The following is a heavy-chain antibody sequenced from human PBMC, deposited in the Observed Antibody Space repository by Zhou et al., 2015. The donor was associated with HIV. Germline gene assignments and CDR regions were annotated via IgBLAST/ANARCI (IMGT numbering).Heavy chain of an antibody. CDR2: IKQDGSEK. V-gene: IGHV3-7*01. CDR1: GFTFDHFG. Sequence: EVQLVESGGGVVRPGGSLRLSCAASGFTFDHFGMSWVRQIPGKGLEWVANIKQDGSEKYYVDSVKGRFTISRDDLKNSLYLQMSSLRAEDTAVYYCAREGAARQQLGRGQDAFDIWGQGDNGHRLF. CDR3: AREGAARQQLGRGQDAFDI. D-gene: IGHD6-13*01. J-gene: IGHJ3*02.